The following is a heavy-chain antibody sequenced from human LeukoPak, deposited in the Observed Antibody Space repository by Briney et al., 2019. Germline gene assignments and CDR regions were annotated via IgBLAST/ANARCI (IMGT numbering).Heavy chain of an antibody. Sequence: PGGSLRLSCVASGFPFSGYWMDWVRQAPGKGMEWVANIKEDGSVKYYADSVKGRFTISRDNAKNSLYLQMNSLRAEDTAVYYCAKKVGLVSAPLYYFDVWGQGTLVTVSS. CDR3: AKKVGLVSAPLYYFDV. V-gene: IGHV3-7*01. D-gene: IGHD5/OR15-5a*01. CDR1: GFPFSGYW. J-gene: IGHJ4*02. CDR2: IKEDGSVK.